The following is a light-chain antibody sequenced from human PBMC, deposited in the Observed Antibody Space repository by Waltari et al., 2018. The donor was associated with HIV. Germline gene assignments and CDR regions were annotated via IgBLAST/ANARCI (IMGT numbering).Light chain of an antibody. V-gene: IGLV1-36*01. CDR3: ATWDDGLNALL. CDR2: HDD. Sequence: QSVLTQSPSVSEAPGQRVTISCSGSNSNIGSHAVTWYRQSPGTPPRLLVYHDDLILSGFSDRLSASKSGTSASLAINDLQSEDESLYYCATWDDGLNALLFGGGTKVTVL. CDR1: NSNIGSHA. J-gene: IGLJ2*01.